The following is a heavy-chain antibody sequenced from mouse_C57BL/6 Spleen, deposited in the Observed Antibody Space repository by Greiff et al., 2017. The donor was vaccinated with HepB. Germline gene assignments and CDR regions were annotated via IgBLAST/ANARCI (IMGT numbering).Heavy chain of an antibody. Sequence: EVKVVESGGGLVKPGGSLKLSCAASGFTFSSYAMSWVRQTPEKRLEWVATISDGGSYTYYPDNVKGRFTISRDNAKNNLYLQMSHLKSEDTAMYYCARDGGATMVTTREYYAMDYWGQGTSVTVSS. D-gene: IGHD2-2*01. CDR1: GFTFSSYA. CDR3: ARDGGATMVTTREYYAMDY. J-gene: IGHJ4*01. CDR2: ISDGGSYT. V-gene: IGHV5-4*01.